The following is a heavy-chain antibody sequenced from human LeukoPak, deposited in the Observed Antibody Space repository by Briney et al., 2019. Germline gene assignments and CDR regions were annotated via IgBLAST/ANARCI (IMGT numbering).Heavy chain of an antibody. CDR3: AKGGAGYCSSTSCLYYFDY. J-gene: IGHJ4*02. CDR2: ISGSGDST. CDR1: GFTFSTYA. Sequence: GGSLRLSCAASGFTFSTYAMNWVRQAPGKGLEWVSTISGSGDSTYYADSVKGRFTISRDNSKNTLLLQMNSLRAEDTAVYYCAKGGAGYCSSTSCLYYFDYWGQGTLVTVS. V-gene: IGHV3-23*01. D-gene: IGHD2-2*01.